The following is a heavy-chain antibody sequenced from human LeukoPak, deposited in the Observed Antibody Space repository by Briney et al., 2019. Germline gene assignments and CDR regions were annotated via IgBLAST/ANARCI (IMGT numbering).Heavy chain of an antibody. Sequence: GGSLRLSCAASGFSFNSYAMSWVRQAPGKGLERVSAISGSGDSTFSADSLKGRFTISRDNSKNTLYLQMNSLRVDDTAVYYCAKDSLNYDSSGYFDYWGQGTLVTVSS. CDR2: ISGSGDST. J-gene: IGHJ4*02. CDR1: GFSFNSYA. D-gene: IGHD3-22*01. V-gene: IGHV3-23*01. CDR3: AKDSLNYDSSGYFDY.